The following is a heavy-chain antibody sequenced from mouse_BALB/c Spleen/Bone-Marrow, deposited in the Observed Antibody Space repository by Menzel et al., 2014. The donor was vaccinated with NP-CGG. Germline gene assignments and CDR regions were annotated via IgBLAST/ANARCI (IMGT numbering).Heavy chain of an antibody. CDR2: INPSNGRT. J-gene: IGHJ3*01. V-gene: IGHV1S81*02. Sequence: QVHLQQPGAELVKPGASVKLSCRASGYTFTTYWMHWVKQRPGQGLEWIGEINPSNGRTNYNEKFKSKATLTVDKSSSTAYMQLSSLTSEDSAVYYCAGDYGYDAGFAWFVYWGQGTLVTVSA. CDR3: AGDYGYDAGFAWFVY. D-gene: IGHD2-14*01. CDR1: GYTFTTYW.